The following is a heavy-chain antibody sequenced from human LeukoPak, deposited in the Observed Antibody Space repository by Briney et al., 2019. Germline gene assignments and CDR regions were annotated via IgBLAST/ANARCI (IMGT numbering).Heavy chain of an antibody. V-gene: IGHV4-4*02. CDR2: IYLGGST. CDR3: ARNYRFCQDS. D-gene: IGHD3-16*02. Sequence: SGTLSLTCAVSGGSISSRNYWTWVRQTPGKGLEWIGEIYLGGSTKYNPSLKSRVTISVDKSKSQFSLNLSSVTAADTAVYFCARNYRFCQDSWGQGTLVTVSS. CDR1: GGSISSRNY. J-gene: IGHJ4*02.